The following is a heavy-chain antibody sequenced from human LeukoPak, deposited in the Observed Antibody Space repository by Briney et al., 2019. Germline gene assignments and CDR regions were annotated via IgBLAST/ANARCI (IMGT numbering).Heavy chain of an antibody. J-gene: IGHJ4*02. CDR2: ITGSGGTT. CDR1: GFTFSDYA. CDR3: AKSYSTSWYGALGS. V-gene: IGHV3-23*01. D-gene: IGHD6-13*01. Sequence: GGSLRLSCTASGFTFSDYAINWVRQVPGKGLQWVSVITGSGGTTYYTESVRGRVTISRDNSKNTLYLEMNSLRAEDTAVYFCAKSYSTSWYGALGSWGQGTLVSVSS.